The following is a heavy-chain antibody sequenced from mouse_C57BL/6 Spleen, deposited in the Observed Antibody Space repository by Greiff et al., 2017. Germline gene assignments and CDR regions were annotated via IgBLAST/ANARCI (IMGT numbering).Heavy chain of an antibody. V-gene: IGHV1-82*01. D-gene: IGHD2-1*01. CDR1: GYAFSSSC. J-gene: IGHJ2*01. Sequence: VQLQQSGPELVKPGASVTISCKASGYAFSSSCMHWVKQRPGKGLEWIGRIYPGDGDTTYNGTFQGKATLTADKSSSTASLQLSSLTSEDSAVYFCARRGGNDYLVYGGQGTTLTVST. CDR2: IYPGDGDT. CDR3: ARRGGNDYLVY.